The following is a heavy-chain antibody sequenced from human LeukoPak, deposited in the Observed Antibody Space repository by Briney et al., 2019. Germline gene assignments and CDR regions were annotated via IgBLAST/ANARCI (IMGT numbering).Heavy chain of an antibody. CDR1: GETFIHNY. Sequence: SETLSLTCAVYGETFIHNYWTWIRQPPGKGLEWIGQINHSGSTYYNPSLKSRVTILVDTSKNQFSLKLTSVTAADTAVYYCARAMPYFYGSIAVPGTIDYWGQGILVTVSS. V-gene: IGHV4-34*01. CDR3: ARAMPYFYGSIAVPGTIDY. D-gene: IGHD6-19*01. CDR2: INHSGST. J-gene: IGHJ4*02.